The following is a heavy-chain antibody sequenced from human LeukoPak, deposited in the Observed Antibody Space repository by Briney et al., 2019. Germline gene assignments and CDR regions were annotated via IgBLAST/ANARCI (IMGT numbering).Heavy chain of an antibody. CDR2: INSDGSTT. D-gene: IGHD1-14*01. J-gene: IGHJ5*02. CDR1: GFTFSRYW. Sequence: PGGSLRLSCVASGFTFSRYWMHWVRQAPGKGLVWVSRINSDGSTTIYPDSVKGRFTISRDNAKNTLYLQMNSLRAEDTAVYFCASGPTGFAWGQGTLVTVSS. V-gene: IGHV3-74*01. CDR3: ASGPTGFA.